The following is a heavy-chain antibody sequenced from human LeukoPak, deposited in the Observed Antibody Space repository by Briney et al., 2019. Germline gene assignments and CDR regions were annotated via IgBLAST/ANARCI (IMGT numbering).Heavy chain of an antibody. D-gene: IGHD6-6*01. J-gene: IGHJ6*02. CDR3: ARDQIAARSIAYYYYYGMDV. V-gene: IGHV1-46*01. CDR1: GYTFTSYY. Sequence: ASVKVSCKASGYTFTSYYMPWVRQAPGKGLEWRGKINPSGGSTSYAQKFQGRVTMTRDTSTSTVYMELSSLRSEDTAVYYCARDQIAARSIAYYYYYGMDVWGQGTTVTVSS. CDR2: INPSGGST.